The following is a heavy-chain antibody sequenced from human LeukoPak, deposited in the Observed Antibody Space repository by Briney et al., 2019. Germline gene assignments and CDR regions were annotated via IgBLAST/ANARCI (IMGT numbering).Heavy chain of an antibody. J-gene: IGHJ6*03. CDR3: ATKTGYAPRYYYMDV. CDR2: FYRSGDT. D-gene: IGHD2-2*01. CDR1: GYSINSGYY. V-gene: IGHV4-38-2*02. Sequence: SETLSLTCTVSGYSINSGYYWGWVRQPPGKGLEWTGTFYRSGDTSYNPSLESRVTMSVDTPKNQFSLRLSSVTAADTAVYYCATKTGYAPRYYYMDVWGKGTTVTVSS.